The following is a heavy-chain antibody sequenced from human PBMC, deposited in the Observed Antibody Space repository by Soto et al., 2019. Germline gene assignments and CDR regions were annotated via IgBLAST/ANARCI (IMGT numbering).Heavy chain of an antibody. V-gene: IGHV3-33*01. CDR1: GFTFSSYG. J-gene: IGHJ1*01. CDR2: IWYDGSNK. D-gene: IGHD6-13*01. CDR3: ARGLGSSSWYGSFQH. Sequence: GALRLSCAASGFTFSSYGMRWVRQAPGKGLEWVAVIWYDGSNKYYADSVKGRFTISRDNSKNTLYLQMNSLRAEDTAVYYCARGLGSSSWYGSFQHWGQGTLVTVSS.